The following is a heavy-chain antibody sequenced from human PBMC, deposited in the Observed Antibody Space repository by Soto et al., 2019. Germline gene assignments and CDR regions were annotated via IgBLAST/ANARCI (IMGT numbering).Heavy chain of an antibody. Sequence: QVQLQESGPGLVKPSQTLSLTRTVSGGSISSGDYYWSWIHQPPGKGLEWIGYIYYSGSTYYNPSLKSRVTISVDTSKNQFSLKLSSVTAADTAVYYCARVGGFGATTIDYWGQGTLVTVSS. CDR1: GGSISSGDYY. CDR3: ARVGGFGATTIDY. J-gene: IGHJ4*02. CDR2: IYYSGST. D-gene: IGHD3-10*01. V-gene: IGHV4-30-4*01.